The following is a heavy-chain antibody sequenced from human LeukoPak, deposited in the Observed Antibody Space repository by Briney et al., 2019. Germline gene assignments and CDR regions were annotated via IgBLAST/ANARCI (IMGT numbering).Heavy chain of an antibody. J-gene: IGHJ4*02. CDR3: AKDIVVVPAATEAGTFDY. D-gene: IGHD2-2*01. V-gene: IGHV3-23*01. CDR2: ISGSGGST. CDR1: GFTFSSYA. Sequence: GGSLRLSCAASGFTFSSYAMSWVRQAPGKGLEWVAAISGSGGSTYYADSVKGRFTISRDNSKNTLYLQMNSLRAEDTAVYYCAKDIVVVPAATEAGTFDYWGQGTLVTVSS.